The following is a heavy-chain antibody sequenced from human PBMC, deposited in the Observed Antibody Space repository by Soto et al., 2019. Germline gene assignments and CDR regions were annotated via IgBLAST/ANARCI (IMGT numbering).Heavy chain of an antibody. V-gene: IGHV1-69*13. J-gene: IGHJ6*02. Sequence: GASVKVSCKASGGTFSSYAISWVRQAPGQGLEWMGGIIPIFGTANYAQKFQGRVTITADESTSTAYMELSSLRSEDTAVYYCARERSETNYYYYYGMDLWGQGTTVTVSS. CDR1: GGTFSSYA. CDR3: ARERSETNYYYYYGMDL. CDR2: IIPIFGTA.